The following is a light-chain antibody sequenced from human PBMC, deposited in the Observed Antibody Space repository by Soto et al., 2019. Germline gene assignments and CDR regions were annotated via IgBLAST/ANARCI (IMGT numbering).Light chain of an antibody. V-gene: IGKV3-15*01. CDR2: GAS. CDR3: QQYNNWPPDRT. Sequence: EIVMTQSPATLSVSPGERATLSCRASQSVGSNLAWYKKKPGQTPRLLIYGASTRATGIPARFSGSGSGTEFTLTISSLQSEDFAIYFCQQYNNWPPDRTFGQGTKVEIK. CDR1: QSVGSN. J-gene: IGKJ1*01.